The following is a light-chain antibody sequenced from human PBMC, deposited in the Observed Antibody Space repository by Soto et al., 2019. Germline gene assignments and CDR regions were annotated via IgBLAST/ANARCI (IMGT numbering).Light chain of an antibody. J-gene: IGKJ3*01. V-gene: IGKV3-15*01. Sequence: EIVLTQSPATLSVSPGERATLSCRASQSVNNNLAWYQQKPGQAPRLLIYGASIRATGIPARFSGNESGTEFTLTISSLQSEDFAVYYCQQYNNWPLFTFGPGTKVDIK. CDR2: GAS. CDR3: QQYNNWPLFT. CDR1: QSVNNN.